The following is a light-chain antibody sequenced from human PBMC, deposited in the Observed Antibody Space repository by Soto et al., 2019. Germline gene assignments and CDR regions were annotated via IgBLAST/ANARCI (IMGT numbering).Light chain of an antibody. CDR2: AAS. V-gene: IGKV1-39*01. J-gene: IGKJ1*01. CDR3: QQSYSTPWT. Sequence: TQSPSSLSASVGDRVTITCRASQSICTYLNWYQQRPGKAPSVLIYAASILQDGVPSRFSGSGSGTDFTLTISSLQPEDFATYFCQQSYSTPWTFGQGTKVE. CDR1: QSICTY.